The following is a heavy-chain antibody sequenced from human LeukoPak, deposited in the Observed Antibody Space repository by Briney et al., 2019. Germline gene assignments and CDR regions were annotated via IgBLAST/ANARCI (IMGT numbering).Heavy chain of an antibody. J-gene: IGHJ4*02. D-gene: IGHD4-17*01. CDR3: AKDLHGDYVRWGDY. Sequence: GGSLRLSCAASGFTFSSYAMSWVRQAPGKGLEWVSAISGSGGNTYYAGSVKGRFTISRDNSKNTLYLQMNSLRAEDTAVYYCAKDLHGDYVRWGDYWGQGTLVTVSS. CDR1: GFTFSSYA. V-gene: IGHV3-23*01. CDR2: ISGSGGNT.